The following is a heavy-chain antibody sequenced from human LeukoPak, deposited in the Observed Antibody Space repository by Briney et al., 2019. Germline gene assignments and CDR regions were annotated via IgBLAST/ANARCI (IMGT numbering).Heavy chain of an antibody. J-gene: IGHJ4*02. CDR3: AKQGFGC. V-gene: IGHV3-23*01. CDR2: ISGSADNT. Sequence: GGSLRLSCTASGFTLSSYAVSWVRQAPGEGLEWVSTISGSADNTNYAEAVKGRFTISRDNSKNTMYLQMNSLRAEDTAVYYCAKQGFGCWGQGTLVTVSS. CDR1: GFTLSSYA.